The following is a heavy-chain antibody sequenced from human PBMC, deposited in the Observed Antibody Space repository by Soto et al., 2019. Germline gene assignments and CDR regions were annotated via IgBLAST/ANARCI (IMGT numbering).Heavy chain of an antibody. J-gene: IGHJ4*02. CDR2: IYYSGST. V-gene: IGHV4-30-4*01. CDR1: GGSISSGDYY. D-gene: IGHD3-10*01. Sequence: QVQLQESGPGLVKPSQTLSLTCTVSGGSISSGDYYWSWIRQPPGKGLEWIGYIYYSGSTYYNPSLKSRVTISVDPSMNQFSLKLSSVTAADTAVYYCARAGYYGSGSYPLDYWGQGTLVTVSS. CDR3: ARAGYYGSGSYPLDY.